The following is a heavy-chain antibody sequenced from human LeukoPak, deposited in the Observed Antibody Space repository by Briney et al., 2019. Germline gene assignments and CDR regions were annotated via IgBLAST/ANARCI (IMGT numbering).Heavy chain of an antibody. CDR3: AKITYYYDSSGYERIDY. D-gene: IGHD3-22*01. Sequence: SSETLSLTCTVSGGSISSSSYYWGWIRQPPGKGLEWIGSIYYSGSTYYNPSLKSRVTISVDTSKNQFSLKPSSVTAADTAVYYCAKITYYYDSSGYERIDYWGQGTLVTVSS. CDR1: GGSISSSSYY. V-gene: IGHV4-39*01. J-gene: IGHJ4*02. CDR2: IYYSGST.